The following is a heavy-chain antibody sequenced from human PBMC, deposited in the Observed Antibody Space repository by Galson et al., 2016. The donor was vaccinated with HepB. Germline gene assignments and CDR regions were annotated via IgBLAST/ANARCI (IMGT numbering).Heavy chain of an antibody. Sequence: SVKVSCKVSGYSLTELSIHWVRQAPGKGLEWMGGFHPEKGETIYAQKFLGRVAMTEDTSTDTAYMELSSLRSEDTAVYYCARVVFTFEFEWNWFDPWGQGTLVIVSS. CDR3: ARVVFTFEFEWNWFDP. D-gene: IGHD1-1*01. CDR1: GYSLTELS. V-gene: IGHV1-24*01. CDR2: FHPEKGET. J-gene: IGHJ5*02.